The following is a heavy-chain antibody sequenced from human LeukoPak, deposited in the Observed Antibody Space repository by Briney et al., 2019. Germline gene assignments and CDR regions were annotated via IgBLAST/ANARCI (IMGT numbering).Heavy chain of an antibody. Sequence: GRSLRLSCAASGFTLSNYAMHWVRQAPGKGLEWVTVISTDGKDKKYADSVKGRFAISRDNSKNTLDLQMNSLRAEDTAVYYCAKDQKWGPADYYFDSWGQGTLSPSPQ. V-gene: IGHV3-30*18. CDR3: AKDQKWGPADYYFDS. J-gene: IGHJ4*02. CDR2: ISTDGKDK. CDR1: GFTLSNYA. D-gene: IGHD2-2*01.